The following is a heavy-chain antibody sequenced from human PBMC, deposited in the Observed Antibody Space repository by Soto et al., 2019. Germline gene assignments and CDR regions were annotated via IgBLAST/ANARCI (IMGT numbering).Heavy chain of an antibody. D-gene: IGHD3-16*01. J-gene: IGHJ4*02. CDR3: ARDRLRHYYFDY. CDR1: GGSISSYY. Sequence: SETLSLTCPFSGGSISSYYWIWIRQPPGKGLEWIGYIYYSGSTNYNPSLKSRVTISVDTSKNQFSLKLSSVTAADTAVYYCARDRLRHYYFDYWGQGTLVTVSS. CDR2: IYYSGST. V-gene: IGHV4-59*01.